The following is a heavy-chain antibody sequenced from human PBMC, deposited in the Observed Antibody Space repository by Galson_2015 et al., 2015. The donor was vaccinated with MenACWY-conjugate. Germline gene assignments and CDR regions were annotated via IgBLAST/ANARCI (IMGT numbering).Heavy chain of an antibody. CDR2: IKPDGSEK. CDR1: GFTFSRYW. CDR3: ASEDYYYDSSSRRKLSMDY. V-gene: IGHV3-7*03. D-gene: IGHD3-22*01. J-gene: IGHJ4*02. Sequence: SLRLSCAVSGFTFSRYWMHWVRQAPGKGLEWVADIKPDGSEKYYADSVKGRFTISRDNVKNSLYLQMNSLRAEVTAVYYCASEDYYYDSSSRRKLSMDYWGQGTLVTVSS.